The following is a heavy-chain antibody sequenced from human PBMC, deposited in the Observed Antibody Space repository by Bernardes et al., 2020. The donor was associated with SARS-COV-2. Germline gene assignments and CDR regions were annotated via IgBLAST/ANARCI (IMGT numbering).Heavy chain of an antibody. Sequence: GESLKISCKVSGYNFTTYWISWVRQTPGGGLEWMGNFDPSDSYTMYSPSFQGYVTISADKSISTAFLQWRTLMASDTAIYYCAGHEYESVWPSYYYWGQGTLVTVSS. D-gene: IGHD3-16*01. CDR3: AGHEYESVWPSYYY. J-gene: IGHJ4*02. CDR1: GYNFTTYW. V-gene: IGHV5-10-1*01. CDR2: FDPSDSYT.